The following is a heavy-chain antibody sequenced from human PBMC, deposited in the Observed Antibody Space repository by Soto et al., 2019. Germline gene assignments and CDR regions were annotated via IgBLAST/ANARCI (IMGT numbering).Heavy chain of an antibody. Sequence: VASVKVSCKASGYTFTSYGISWVRQAPGQGLEWMGWISAHNGNTNYAQRLQGRVIMTTDTSTNTAYMELRSLRSDDTAVYYCARDIPDYVPVWGEYYGMDVWGQGTTVTVSS. J-gene: IGHJ6*02. V-gene: IGHV1-18*04. CDR1: GYTFTSYG. CDR3: ARDIPDYVPVWGEYYGMDV. CDR2: ISAHNGNT. D-gene: IGHD3-16*01.